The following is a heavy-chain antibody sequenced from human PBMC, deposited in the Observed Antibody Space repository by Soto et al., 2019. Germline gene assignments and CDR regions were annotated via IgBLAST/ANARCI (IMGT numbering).Heavy chain of an antibody. CDR3: ARDLNGVCFWDY. V-gene: IGHV4-31*03. CDR1: GGSISSGGYY. CDR2: IYYSGST. J-gene: IGHJ4*02. Sequence: KSSETLSLTCTVSGGSISSGGYYWSWIRQHPGKGLEWIGYIYYSGSTYYNPSLKSRVTISVDTSKNQFSLKLSSVTAADTAVYYCARDLNGVCFWDYWGQGTLVTVSS. D-gene: IGHD2-8*01.